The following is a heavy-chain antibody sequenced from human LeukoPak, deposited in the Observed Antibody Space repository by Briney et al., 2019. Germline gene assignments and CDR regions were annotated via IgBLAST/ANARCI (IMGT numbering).Heavy chain of an antibody. V-gene: IGHV4-39*01. CDR3: ARHANIEAAGDY. D-gene: IGHD6-13*01. CDR1: GGSISSSSNY. CDR2: IYYSGST. J-gene: IGHJ4*02. Sequence: PSETLSLTLTVSGGSISSSSNYCGCIRQPPGKGLEWIGSIYYSGSTYYSPSLKSRVTISVDTSKNQFSLKLSSVTAADTAVYYCARHANIEAAGDYWGQRTVITVSS.